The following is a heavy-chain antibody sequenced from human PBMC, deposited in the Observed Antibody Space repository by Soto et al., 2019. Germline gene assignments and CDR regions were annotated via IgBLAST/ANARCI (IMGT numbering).Heavy chain of an antibody. J-gene: IGHJ6*02. CDR3: AKEVDGIAAAGIEYYYYYGMDV. D-gene: IGHD6-13*01. V-gene: IGHV3-30*18. Sequence: ESGGGVVQPGRSLRLSCAASGFTFSSYGMHWVRQAPGKGLEWVAVISYDGSNKYYADSVKGRFTISRDNSKNTLYLQMNSLRAEDTAVYYCAKEVDGIAAAGIEYYYYYGMDVWGQGTTVTVSS. CDR1: GFTFSSYG. CDR2: ISYDGSNK.